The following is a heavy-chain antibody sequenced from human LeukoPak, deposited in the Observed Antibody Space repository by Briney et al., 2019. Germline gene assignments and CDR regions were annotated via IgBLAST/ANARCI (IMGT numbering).Heavy chain of an antibody. J-gene: IGHJ5*02. V-gene: IGHV3-21*01. CDR1: GVTFSSYS. CDR2: ISSSSSYI. CDR3: ARESYYYDSSGKRGMFDP. Sequence: PGGSMRLSCAASGVTFSSYSMNWVRQAPGKGLEWLSSISSSSSYIYYADSVKGRYTISRENAKHSLYLPMNSLRAEDTAVYYCARESYYYDSSGKRGMFDPWGQGTLVTVAS. D-gene: IGHD3-22*01.